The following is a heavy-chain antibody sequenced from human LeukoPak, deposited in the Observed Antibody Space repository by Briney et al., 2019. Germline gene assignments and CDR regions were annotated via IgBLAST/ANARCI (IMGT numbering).Heavy chain of an antibody. CDR3: ARMRRGVDV. CDR2: INHSGST. CDR1: GGSFSGYY. V-gene: IGHV4-34*01. Sequence: PSETLSLTCAVYGGSFSGYYWSWIRQPPGKGLEWIGEINHSGSTNYNPSLKSRVTISVDTSKNQFSLKLTSVTAADAAVYYCARMRRGVDVWGQGTTVTVSS. J-gene: IGHJ6*02.